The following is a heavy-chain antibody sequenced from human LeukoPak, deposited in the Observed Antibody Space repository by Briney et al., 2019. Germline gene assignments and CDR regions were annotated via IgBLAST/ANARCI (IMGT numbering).Heavy chain of an antibody. D-gene: IGHD2-2*01. CDR1: GGSISSSSYY. Sequence: SETLSLTCTVSGGSISSSSYYWGWIRQPPGKGLEWIGIIYYSGSTYYNPSLKSRLTISVDTSKNQFSLKLSSVTATDTAVYYCARRGYCSSTSCYEYCFDPWGQGTLVTLSS. V-gene: IGHV4-39*01. CDR2: IYYSGST. J-gene: IGHJ5*02. CDR3: ARRGYCSSTSCYEYCFDP.